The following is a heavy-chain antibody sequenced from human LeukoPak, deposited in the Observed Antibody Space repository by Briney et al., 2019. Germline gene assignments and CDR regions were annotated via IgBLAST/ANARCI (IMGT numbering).Heavy chain of an antibody. CDR1: GFPLSSYD. V-gene: IGHV3-23*01. J-gene: IGHJ3*02. CDR3: ARGESSSGAFDI. CDR2: VSKSGSTT. Sequence: PGGSLRLSCAVSGFPLSSYDMSWVRQAPGKGLEWVSVVSKSGSTTYYADSVKGRFTISRDNSKNTLYLQMNSLRAEDTAVYYCARGESSSGAFDIWGQGTMVTVSS. D-gene: IGHD2-15*01.